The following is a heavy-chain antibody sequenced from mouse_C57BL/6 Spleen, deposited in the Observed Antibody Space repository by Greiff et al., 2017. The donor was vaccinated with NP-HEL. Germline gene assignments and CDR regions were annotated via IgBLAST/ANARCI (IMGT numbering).Heavy chain of an antibody. J-gene: IGHJ4*01. V-gene: IGHV5-15*01. CDR2: ISNLAYSI. D-gene: IGHD1-1*01. Sequence: EVKLMESGGGLVQPGGSLKLSCAASGFTFSDYGMAWVRQAPRKGPEWVAFISNLAYSIYYADTVTGRFTISRENAKNTLYLEMSSLRSEDTAMYYCARHVVAKAMDYWGQGTSVTVSS. CDR1: GFTFSDYG. CDR3: ARHVVAKAMDY.